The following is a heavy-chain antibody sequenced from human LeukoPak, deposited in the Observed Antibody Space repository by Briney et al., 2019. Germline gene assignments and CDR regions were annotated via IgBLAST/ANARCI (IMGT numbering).Heavy chain of an antibody. CDR3: AKDVELHSSGFYYFDY. CDR1: GFTFSSYS. V-gene: IGHV3-21*04. Sequence: GGSLRLSCAASGFTFSSYSMNWVRQAPGKGLEWVSSISSSSSYIYYADSVKGRFTISRDNAKNSLYLQMNSLRAEDTALYYCAKDVELHSSGFYYFDYWGQGTLVTVSS. CDR2: ISSSSSYI. D-gene: IGHD6-19*01. J-gene: IGHJ4*02.